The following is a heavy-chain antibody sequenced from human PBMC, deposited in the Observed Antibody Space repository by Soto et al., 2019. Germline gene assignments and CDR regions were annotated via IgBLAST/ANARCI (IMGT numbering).Heavy chain of an antibody. CDR3: ARDLGLCLGEFRYGMDL. CDR1: GYTFTSYG. CDR2: ISAYNGNT. D-gene: IGHD3-10*01. Sequence: QVQLVQSGAEVKKPGASVKVSCKASGYTFTSYGISWVRQAPGQGLEWMGWISAYNGNTNYAQKLQGRVTMTTDTSTSKDYMELRSLRSDDTAVYYCARDLGLCLGEFRYGMDLWGQGTTVTVSS. V-gene: IGHV1-18*01. J-gene: IGHJ6*02.